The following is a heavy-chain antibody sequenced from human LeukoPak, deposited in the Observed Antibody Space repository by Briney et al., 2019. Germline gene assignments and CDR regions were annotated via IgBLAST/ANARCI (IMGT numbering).Heavy chain of an antibody. CDR1: GFTFSSYE. Sequence: PGGSLRLSCAASGFTFSSYEVNWVRQAPGKGLEWVSYISSNGRTTYYADSVKGRFTISRDNTKNSLYLQVNSLRAEDTAAYYCARGAADYYAMDVWGQGTTVTVSS. V-gene: IGHV3-48*03. D-gene: IGHD2-15*01. CDR2: ISSNGRTT. J-gene: IGHJ6*02. CDR3: ARGAADYYAMDV.